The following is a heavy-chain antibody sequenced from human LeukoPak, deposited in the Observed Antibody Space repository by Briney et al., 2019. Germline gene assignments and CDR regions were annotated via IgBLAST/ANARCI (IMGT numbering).Heavy chain of an antibody. V-gene: IGHV1-46*01. CDR3: ARAVVVPRRAGWFDP. CDR1: GYTFTSYY. Sequence: ASVKVSCKASGYTFTSYYMHWVRQAPGQGLEWMGIINPSGGSTSYAQKFQGRVTMTRDMSTSIVYMELSSLRSEDTAVYYCARAVVVPRRAGWFDPWGQGTLVTVSS. CDR2: INPSGGST. D-gene: IGHD2-15*01. J-gene: IGHJ5*02.